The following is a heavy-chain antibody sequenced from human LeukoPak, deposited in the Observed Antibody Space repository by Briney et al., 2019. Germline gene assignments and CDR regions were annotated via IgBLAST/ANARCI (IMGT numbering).Heavy chain of an antibody. CDR3: ARHEYTSSFWFDP. D-gene: IGHD6-6*01. V-gene: IGHV4-59*08. CDR1: GGSINSYY. J-gene: IGHJ5*02. Sequence: SETLSLTCAVSGGSINSYYWTWIRQPPGKGLEWMGYIYYSGSTNYNPSLKSRVTIAVDTSRNQFSLKLSSVTAADTAVYYCARHEYTSSFWFDPWGQGTLVTVSS. CDR2: IYYSGST.